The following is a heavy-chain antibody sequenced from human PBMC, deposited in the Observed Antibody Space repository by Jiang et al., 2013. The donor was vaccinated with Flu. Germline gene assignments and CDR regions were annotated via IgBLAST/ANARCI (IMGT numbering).Heavy chain of an antibody. Sequence: SGDSVSSNSVAWNWIRQSPSRGLEWLGRTYYRSKWYTDYAVSVRSRITINPDTSKNQVSLHFNSVTPEDTAVYYCTRGNSLKLGTIYYYGMDVWGQGTTVTVSS. D-gene: IGHD7-27*01. CDR3: TRGNSLKLGTIYYYGMDV. CDR2: TYYRSKWYT. V-gene: IGHV6-1*01. CDR1: GDSVSSNSVA. J-gene: IGHJ6*02.